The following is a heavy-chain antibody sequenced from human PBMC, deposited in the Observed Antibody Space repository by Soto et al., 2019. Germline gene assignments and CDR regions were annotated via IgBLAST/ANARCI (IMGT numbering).Heavy chain of an antibody. J-gene: IGHJ4*01. Sequence: EVQLVESGGGLVQPGGSLRLSCAASGFIFSSDWMHWVRQVPGGGLMWVSRINTDGSGTSYADSVKGRFTISRDNSKDTLYLQMNSLRAEDTAVYYCARDRPGEQHYFDFWVQGILVTVSS. D-gene: IGHD6-6*01. V-gene: IGHV3-74*01. CDR1: GFIFSSDW. CDR2: INTDGSGT. CDR3: ARDRPGEQHYFDF.